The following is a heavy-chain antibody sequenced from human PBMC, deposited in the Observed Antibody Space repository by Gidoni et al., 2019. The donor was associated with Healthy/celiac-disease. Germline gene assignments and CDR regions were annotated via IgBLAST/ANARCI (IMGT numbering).Heavy chain of an antibody. CDR2: INHSGGT. D-gene: IGHD2-2*01. CDR1: GGSFSGYY. V-gene: IGHV4-34*01. Sequence: QVQLQQWGAGLLKPSATLSLTCAVYGGSFSGYYWSWIRQPPGKGLEWIGEINHSGGTNYNPSLKSRVTISVDTSKNQFSRKLSSVTAADTAVYYCARVSCSSTSCYWEYYYYGMDVWGQGTTVTVSS. J-gene: IGHJ6*02. CDR3: ARVSCSSTSCYWEYYYYGMDV.